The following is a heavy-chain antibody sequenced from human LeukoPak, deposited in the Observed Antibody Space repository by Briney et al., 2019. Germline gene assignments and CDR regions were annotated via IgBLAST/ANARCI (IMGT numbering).Heavy chain of an antibody. CDR2: ITGSGGST. V-gene: IGHV3-23*01. CDR1: GIALSNYG. CDR3: AKGGCRGTCNPLAY. J-gene: IGHJ4*02. Sequence: GGSLRLSCAVSGIALSNYGMSWVRQAPGKGLEWVAGITGSGGSTNYADSVKGRFTISRDNSKNTLYLQMNNLRAEDTAVYYCAKGGCRGTCNPLAYWGQGALVTVSP. D-gene: IGHD2-15*01.